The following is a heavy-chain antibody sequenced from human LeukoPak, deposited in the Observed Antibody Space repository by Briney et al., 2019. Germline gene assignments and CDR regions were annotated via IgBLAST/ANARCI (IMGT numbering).Heavy chain of an antibody. V-gene: IGHV3-30*18. CDR1: GFTFSSYG. D-gene: IGHD6-13*01. J-gene: IGHJ1*01. CDR3: AKDRSSWSIIEYFQH. CDR2: ISYDGSNK. Sequence: GRSPRLSCAASGFTFSSYGMHWVRQAPGKGLEWVAVISYDGSNKYYADSVKGRFTISRDNSKNTLYLQMNSLRAEDTAVYYCAKDRSSWSIIEYFQHWGQGTLVTVSS.